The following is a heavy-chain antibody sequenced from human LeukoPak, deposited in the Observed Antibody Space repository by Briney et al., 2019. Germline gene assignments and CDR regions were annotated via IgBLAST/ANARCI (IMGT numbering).Heavy chain of an antibody. J-gene: IGHJ6*03. CDR3: ARGHYYYMDV. CDR2: INHSGST. CDR1: GGSFSGYY. V-gene: IGHV4-34*01. Sequence: PSETLSLTCAVYGGSFSGYYWSWIRQPPGKGLEWIGEINHSGSTNYNPSLKSRVTISVDTSKNQFSLKLSSVTAADTVVYYCARGHYYYMDVWGKGTTVTVSS.